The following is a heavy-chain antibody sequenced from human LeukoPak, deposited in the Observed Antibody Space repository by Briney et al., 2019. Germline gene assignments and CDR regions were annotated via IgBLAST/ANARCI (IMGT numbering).Heavy chain of an antibody. J-gene: IGHJ3*02. CDR3: ARDRGRSGSYRGDAFDI. D-gene: IGHD1-26*01. CDR1: GGTFRNYA. V-gene: IGHV1-69*13. CDR2: IIPIFGTA. Sequence: SVKVSCKASGGTFRNYAISWVRQAPGQGLEWMGGIIPIFGTADYAQKFQGRVTITADESTSTAYMELSSLRAEDTAVYYCARDRGRSGSYRGDAFDIWGQGTMVTVSS.